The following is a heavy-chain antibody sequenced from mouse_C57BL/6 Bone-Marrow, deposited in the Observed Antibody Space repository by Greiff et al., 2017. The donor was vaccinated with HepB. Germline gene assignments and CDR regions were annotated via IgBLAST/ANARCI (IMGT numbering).Heavy chain of an antibody. Sequence: QVQLQQPGAELVMPGASVKLSCKASGYTFTSYWMHWVKQRPGQGLEWIGEIDPSDSYTNYNQKFKGKSTLTVDKSSSTAYMQLSSLTSEDSAVYYCARWEVTTDYAMDYWGQGTSVTVSS. CDR1: GYTFTSYW. J-gene: IGHJ4*01. D-gene: IGHD2-2*01. V-gene: IGHV1-69*01. CDR2: IDPSDSYT. CDR3: ARWEVTTDYAMDY.